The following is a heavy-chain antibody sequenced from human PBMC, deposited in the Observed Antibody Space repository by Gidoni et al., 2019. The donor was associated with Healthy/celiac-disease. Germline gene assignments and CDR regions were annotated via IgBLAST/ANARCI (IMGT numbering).Heavy chain of an antibody. V-gene: IGHV3-23*01. CDR3: AKDHRVDWLLPHH. J-gene: IGHJ4*02. D-gene: IGHD3-9*01. Sequence: EVQLLESGGGLVQPGGSLRLSCAASGFTFSSYAMSWVRQAPGKGLEWVSASSGSGGSTYYADAVKGRFTISRDNSKNTLYLQMNSLRAEDTAVYYCAKDHRVDWLLPHHWGQGTLVTVSS. CDR1: GFTFSSYA. CDR2: SSGSGGST.